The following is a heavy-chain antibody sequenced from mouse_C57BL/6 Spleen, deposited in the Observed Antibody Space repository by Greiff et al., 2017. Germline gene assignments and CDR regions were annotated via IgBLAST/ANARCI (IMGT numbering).Heavy chain of an antibody. J-gene: IGHJ3*01. CDR3: TRWLLIPFAY. Sequence: QVQLQQSGAELVRPGASVTLSCKASGYTFTDYEMHWVKQTPVHGLEWIGAIDPETGGTAYNQKFKGKAILTADKSSSTACMELRSLTSEDSAVYYCTRWLLIPFAYWGQGTLVTVSA. D-gene: IGHD2-3*01. CDR2: IDPETGGT. CDR1: GYTFTDYE. V-gene: IGHV1-15*01.